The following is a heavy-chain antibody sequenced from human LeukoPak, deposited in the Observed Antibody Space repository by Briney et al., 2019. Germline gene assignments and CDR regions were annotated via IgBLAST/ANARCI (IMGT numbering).Heavy chain of an antibody. CDR1: GFTFSSYE. Sequence: GGSLRLSCAASGFTFSSYEMNWVSQAPGKGREWVSYISSSGSTIYYADSVKGRFTISRDNAKNSLYLQMNSLRAEDTAIYYCARDSGCSGGSCYPYYDYWGQGTLVTVSS. V-gene: IGHV3-48*03. CDR2: ISSSGSTI. J-gene: IGHJ4*02. D-gene: IGHD2-15*01. CDR3: ARDSGCSGGSCYPYYDY.